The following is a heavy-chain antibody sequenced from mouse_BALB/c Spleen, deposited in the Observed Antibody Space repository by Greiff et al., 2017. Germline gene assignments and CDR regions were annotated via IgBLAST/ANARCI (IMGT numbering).Heavy chain of an antibody. CDR3: ARRASTMITNYAMDY. CDR1: GFTFSSYA. J-gene: IGHJ4*01. Sequence: EVMLVESGGGLVKPGGSLKLSCAASGFTFSSYAMSWVRQSPEKRLEWVAEISSGGSYTYYPDTVTGRFTISRDNAKNTLYLEMSSLRSEDTAMYYCARRASTMITNYAMDYWGQGTSVTVSS. V-gene: IGHV5-9-4*01. CDR2: ISSGGSYT. D-gene: IGHD2-4*01.